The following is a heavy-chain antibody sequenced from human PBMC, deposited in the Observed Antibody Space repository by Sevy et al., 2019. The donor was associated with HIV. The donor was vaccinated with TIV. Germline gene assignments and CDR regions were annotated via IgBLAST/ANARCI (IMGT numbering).Heavy chain of an antibody. D-gene: IGHD3-3*01. Sequence: GGSPRLSCSASGFTFDDYTMHWVRQAPGKGLEWVSLMSWDGGSTYYADSVKGRFTISRDNSKNSLYLQMYSLKIEDTALYYCAKDRGFDYGMDVWGQGTTVTVSS. CDR3: AKDRGFDYGMDV. CDR1: GFTFDDYT. J-gene: IGHJ6*02. CDR2: MSWDGGST. V-gene: IGHV3-43*01.